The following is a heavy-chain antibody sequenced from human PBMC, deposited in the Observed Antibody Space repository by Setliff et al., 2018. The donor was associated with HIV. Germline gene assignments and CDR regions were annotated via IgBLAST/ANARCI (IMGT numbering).Heavy chain of an antibody. D-gene: IGHD6-19*01. Sequence: GGSLRLSCAASGFTVSTYYMSWVRQAPGKGLEWISVIQSDGSRTSYSDSVRCRFTISRDNSKNTLFLEMSSLSADDTAIYYCAKLPHSSAWYSPFYYFEYWGQGTLVTVSS. CDR1: GFTVSTYY. V-gene: IGHV3-23*03. CDR2: IQSDGSRT. CDR3: AKLPHSSAWYSPFYYFEY. J-gene: IGHJ4*02.